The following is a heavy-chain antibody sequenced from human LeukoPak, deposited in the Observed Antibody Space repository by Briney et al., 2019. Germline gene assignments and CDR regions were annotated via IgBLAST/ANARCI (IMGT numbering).Heavy chain of an antibody. CDR2: ISSSGTTI. CDR3: ARGASLVTGRPYYFDY. J-gene: IGHJ4*02. Sequence: GGSLRLSCAASGFTFSFSDYDMSWIRQAPGKGLEWVSYISSSGTTIYYADSVKGRFTISRDNANNSLYLQVNSLRAEDTAVYYCARGASLVTGRPYYFDYWGQGTLVTVPS. V-gene: IGHV3-11*04. CDR1: GFTFSFSDYD. D-gene: IGHD2-21*02.